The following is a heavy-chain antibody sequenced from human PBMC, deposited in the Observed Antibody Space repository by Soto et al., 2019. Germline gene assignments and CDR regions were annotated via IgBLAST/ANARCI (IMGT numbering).Heavy chain of an antibody. D-gene: IGHD2-21*02. J-gene: IGHJ4*02. CDR2: IYNSGST. CDR1: GGSISRAGYS. V-gene: IGHV4-30-2*06. CDR3: ASSRVVTTYFDY. Sequence: QLQLQESGSRLVKPSQTLSLTCAVSGGSISRAGYSWSWIRQSPGKGLEWIGYIYNSGSTFYNPSLKSRLTISVDRSKNQLSLQLNSVTAAAPAVYYCASSRVVTTYFDYWGQGTLVTVSS.